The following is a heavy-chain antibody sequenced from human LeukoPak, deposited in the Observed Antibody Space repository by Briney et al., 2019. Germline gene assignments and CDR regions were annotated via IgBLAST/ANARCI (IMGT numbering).Heavy chain of an antibody. CDR1: GYTFTNYA. CDR2: IIPIFGTA. Sequence: ASVKVSCKASGYTFTNYAITWVRQAPGQGLEWMGGIIPIFGTANYAQKFQGRVTITTDESTSTAYMELSSLRSEDTAVYYCASVANYYYYYMDVWGKGTTVTVSS. V-gene: IGHV1-69*05. D-gene: IGHD5-12*01. J-gene: IGHJ6*03. CDR3: ASVANYYYYYMDV.